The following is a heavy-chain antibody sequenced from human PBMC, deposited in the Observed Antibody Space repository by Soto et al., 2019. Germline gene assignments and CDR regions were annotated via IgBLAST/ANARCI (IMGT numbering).Heavy chain of an antibody. CDR1: GGSISSGNSY. CDR2: ISYSGST. CDR3: ARDFPNYDFWSGYYRAPRSRGYYGMDV. Sequence: PSETLSLTCTVSGGSISSGNSYWSWIRQHPGKGLEWIGYISYSGSTYYKPSLKSRVTISADTSKNPFSLKMTSVTAADTAVYYCARDFPNYDFWSGYYRAPRSRGYYGMDVWGQGTTVTVSS. D-gene: IGHD3-3*01. V-gene: IGHV4-30-4*08. J-gene: IGHJ6*02.